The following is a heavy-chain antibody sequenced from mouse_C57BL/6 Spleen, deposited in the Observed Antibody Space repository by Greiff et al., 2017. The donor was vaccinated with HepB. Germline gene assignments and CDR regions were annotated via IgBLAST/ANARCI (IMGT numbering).Heavy chain of an antibody. CDR2: ISYDGSN. V-gene: IGHV3-6*01. CDR3: AREVRYFDV. Sequence: EVKLEESGPGLVKPSQSLSLTCSVPGYSITSGYYWNWIRQFPGNTLEWMGYISYDGSNNYNPSLKNRISITRDTSKNQFFLKLNSVTTEDTATYYCAREVRYFDVWGTGTTVTVSS. J-gene: IGHJ1*03. CDR1: GYSITSGYY.